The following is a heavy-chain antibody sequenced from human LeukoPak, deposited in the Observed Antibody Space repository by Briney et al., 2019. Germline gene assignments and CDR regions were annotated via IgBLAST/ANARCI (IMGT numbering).Heavy chain of an antibody. CDR1: GGSFSGYY. V-gene: IGHV4-34*01. CDR2: INHSGST. CDR3: ARGAPAGSFHY. Sequence: TSETLSLTCAVYGGSFSGYYWSWIRQPPGKGLEWIGQINHSGSTNYNPSLKSRVTISVDTSKNQFSLKLSSVTAADTAVYYCARGAPAGSFHYWVQGTLVTVSS. J-gene: IGHJ4*02.